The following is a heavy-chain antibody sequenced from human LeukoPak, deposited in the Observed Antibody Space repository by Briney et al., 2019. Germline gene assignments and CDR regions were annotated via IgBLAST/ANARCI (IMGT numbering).Heavy chain of an antibody. CDR1: GFTFSNFG. Sequence: GGSLRLSCAASGFTFSNFGVNWVRQAPGKGLEWVSYISSRSSTIYYADSVKGRCTISRDNAKNSLYLQMNSLRAEDTAIYYCAKVGYCSGGSCYSYGMDVWGQGSTVTVSS. V-gene: IGHV3-48*04. CDR3: AKVGYCSGGSCYSYGMDV. CDR2: ISSRSSTI. D-gene: IGHD2-15*01. J-gene: IGHJ6*02.